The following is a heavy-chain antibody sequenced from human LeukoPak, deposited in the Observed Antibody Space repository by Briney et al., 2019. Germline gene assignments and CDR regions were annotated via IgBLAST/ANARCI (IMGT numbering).Heavy chain of an antibody. CDR2: MNSSGGVT. CDR1: KSIFSDSY. Sequence: GGSLRLSCAGPKSIFSDSYISWIRQSPGKGLEWISHMNSSGGVTHYSDSVRGRFTISTDSAKNSVYLQLNSLRADDTAVYYCAREKYEVTAINLNYYYYHGMDVWGQGTTVTVSS. CDR3: AREKYEVTAINLNYYYYHGMDV. D-gene: IGHD2-21*02. J-gene: IGHJ6*02. V-gene: IGHV3-11*01.